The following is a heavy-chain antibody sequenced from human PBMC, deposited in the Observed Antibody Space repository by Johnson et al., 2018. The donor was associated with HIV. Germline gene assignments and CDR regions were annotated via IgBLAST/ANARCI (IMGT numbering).Heavy chain of an antibody. V-gene: IGHV3-23*04. CDR3: AKDREAWYISRLSPTDAFNI. CDR1: GFTFSSYA. D-gene: IGHD6-13*01. J-gene: IGHJ3*02. CDR2: ISGSGGST. Sequence: VQLVESGGGLVQPGGSLRLSCAASGFTFSSYAMSWVRQAPGKGLEWVSAISGSGGSTYYADSVKGRFTISRDNSKNTLYLQMISLRAEDTAVYYCAKDREAWYISRLSPTDAFNIWGQGTMVTVSS.